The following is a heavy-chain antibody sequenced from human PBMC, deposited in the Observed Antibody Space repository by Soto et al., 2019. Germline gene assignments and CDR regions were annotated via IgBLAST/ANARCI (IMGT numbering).Heavy chain of an antibody. CDR2: ISAYNGNT. V-gene: IGHV1-18*01. CDR1: GYTFTSYG. CDR3: ARTDIWFGELSHTRGMDV. Sequence: ASVKVSCKASGYTFTSYGISWVRQAPGQGLEWMGWISAYNGNTNYAQKLQGRVTMTTDTSTSTAYMELRSLRSDDTAVYYCARTDIWFGELSHTRGMDVWGQGTTVTVSS. J-gene: IGHJ6*02. D-gene: IGHD3-10*01.